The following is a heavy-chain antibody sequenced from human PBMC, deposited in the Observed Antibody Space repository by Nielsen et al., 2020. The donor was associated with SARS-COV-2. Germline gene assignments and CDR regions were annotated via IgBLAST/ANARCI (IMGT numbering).Heavy chain of an antibody. CDR3: ARLEYSSSSGMDYYYYGMDV. Sequence: GGSLRLSCKGSGYSFTSYWIGWVRQMPGKGLEWMGIIYPGDSDTRYSPSFQGQVTISADKSISTAYLQWSSLKASDTAMYYCARLEYSSSSGMDYYYYGMDVWGQGTTVTVSS. D-gene: IGHD6-6*01. J-gene: IGHJ6*02. CDR2: IYPGDSDT. CDR1: GYSFTSYW. V-gene: IGHV5-51*01.